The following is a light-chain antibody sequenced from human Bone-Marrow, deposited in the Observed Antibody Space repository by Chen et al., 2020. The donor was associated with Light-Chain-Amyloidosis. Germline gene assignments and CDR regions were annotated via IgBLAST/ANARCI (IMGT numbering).Light chain of an antibody. V-gene: IGLV2-14*01. CDR2: EVS. CDR1: SRDVGYYNY. J-gene: IGLJ3*02. CDR3: NSYSTTSMWV. Sequence: QSALTQPASVSGSPGQSITIPCTGTSRDVGYYNYVSWYQQHSGKAPKLIIFEVSNRPAGVSARFSGSKSGNTAYLTISGVQAEDEGNYYCNSYSTTSMWVFGGGTKLIVL.